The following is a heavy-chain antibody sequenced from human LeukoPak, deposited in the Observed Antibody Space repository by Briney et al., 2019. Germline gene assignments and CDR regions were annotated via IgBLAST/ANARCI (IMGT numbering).Heavy chain of an antibody. CDR2: IYYSGST. J-gene: IGHJ4*02. CDR1: GGSISSSSYY. D-gene: IGHD1-1*01. CDR3: AREGATTLPSSVYFDS. V-gene: IGHV4-39*07. Sequence: SETLSLTCTVSGGSISSSSYYWGWIRQPPGKGLEWIGSIYYSGSTYYNPSLKSRVTISVDTSKNQFSLKLSSVTAADTAVYYCAREGATTLPSSVYFDSWGQGTLVTVSS.